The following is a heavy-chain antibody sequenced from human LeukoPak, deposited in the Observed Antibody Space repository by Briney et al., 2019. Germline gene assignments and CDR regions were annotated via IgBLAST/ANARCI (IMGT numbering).Heavy chain of an antibody. CDR1: GGSISSSSYY. J-gene: IGHJ6*03. V-gene: IGHV4-39*01. Sequence: SETLSLTCTVSGGSISSSSYYWGWIRQPPGKGLEGIGSIYYSGTTYYNPSLKSRATTSVDTSKNQFSLKVSSVTAADTAVYYCARLRDYYYMDVWGKGTTVTVSS. CDR3: ARLRDYYYMDV. CDR2: IYYSGTT.